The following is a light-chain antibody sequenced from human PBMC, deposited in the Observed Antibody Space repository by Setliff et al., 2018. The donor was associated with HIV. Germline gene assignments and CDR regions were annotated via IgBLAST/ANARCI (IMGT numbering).Light chain of an antibody. CDR3: SSYAITNTLP. V-gene: IGLV2-14*01. CDR1: SRDVGGYNY. CDR2: EVR. Sequence: QSVLTQPASVSGSPGQSITISCTGTSRDVGGYNYVSWYQQHPGKAPKLIIYEVRNRPSGVSNRFSGSKFGNTASLTISGLQAEDEADYYCSSYAITNTLPFGTGTRSPS. J-gene: IGLJ1*01.